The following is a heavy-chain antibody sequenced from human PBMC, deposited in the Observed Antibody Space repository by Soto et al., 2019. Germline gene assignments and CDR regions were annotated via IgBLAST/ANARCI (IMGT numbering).Heavy chain of an antibody. V-gene: IGHV1-2*02. D-gene: IGHD3-16*02. J-gene: IGHJ3*02. CDR2: INPNSGGT. CDR1: GYTFTGYY. CDR3: ARDPSIIITFGGVIVPPDAFDI. Sequence: GASVKVSCKASGYTFTGYYMHWVRQAPGQGLEWMGWINPNSGGTNYAQKFQGRVTMTRDTSISTAYMELSRLRSDDTAVYYCARDPSIIITFGGVIVPPDAFDIWGQGTMVTVSS.